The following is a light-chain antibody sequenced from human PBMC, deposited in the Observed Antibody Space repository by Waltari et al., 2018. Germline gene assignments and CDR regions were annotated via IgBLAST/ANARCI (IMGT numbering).Light chain of an antibody. CDR2: SAS. CDR1: QRISGY. J-gene: IGKJ1*01. CDR3: QQSYSEIRT. Sequence: DIQLTQSPSSLSASVGDRITITCRASQRISGYLHWYQQKPGKATKLLIYSASSLQSGVPSRFSGRGSGTDYTLTISSLQPEDFATYYCQQSYSEIRTFGQGTKVEI. V-gene: IGKV1-39*01.